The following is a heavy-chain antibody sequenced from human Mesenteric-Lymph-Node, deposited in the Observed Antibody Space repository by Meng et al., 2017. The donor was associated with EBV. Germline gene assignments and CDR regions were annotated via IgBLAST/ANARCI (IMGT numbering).Heavy chain of an antibody. D-gene: IGHD4-17*01. V-gene: IGHV4-59*01. CDR3: ARGAVTTEPYYFDY. Sequence: QGHATGPGHGLGSLPWPRPPPSPSLVDSIIGSSVSWIRRPPGKGLGGIGYINNSGRTNYNPSLKSRVPISVDTSKTQSSLKLSSVTAADTAVYYCARGAVTTEPYYFDYWGQGTLVTVSS. CDR2: INNSGRT. J-gene: IGHJ4*02. CDR1: VDSIIGSS.